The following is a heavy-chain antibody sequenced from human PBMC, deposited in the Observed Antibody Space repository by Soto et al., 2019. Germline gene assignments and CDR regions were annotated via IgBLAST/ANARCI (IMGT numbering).Heavy chain of an antibody. CDR3: AKHRRDGYNYDFQH. Sequence: GASVKVSCKASGGTFSSYAISWVRQAPGQGLEWMGGIIPIFGTANYAQKFQGRVTITADKSTSTAYMELSSLRSEDTAVYYCAKHRRDGYNYDFQHWGQGTLVTVSS. V-gene: IGHV1-69*06. CDR2: IIPIFGTA. J-gene: IGHJ1*01. CDR1: GGTFSSYA. D-gene: IGHD5-12*01.